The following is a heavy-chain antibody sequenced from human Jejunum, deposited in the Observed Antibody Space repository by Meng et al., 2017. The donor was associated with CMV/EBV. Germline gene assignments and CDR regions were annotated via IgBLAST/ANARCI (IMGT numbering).Heavy chain of an antibody. CDR2: IYRSGGT. J-gene: IGHJ4*02. CDR1: GDSISSGGYY. V-gene: IGHV4-31*03. Sequence: QVQLEESGPGLVKPSQTLSLTCTVSGDSISSGGYYWSWIRHLPGKGLEWIGYIYRSGGTHYNTSLKSRVTISVDTSKNQFSLKMTSVTAADTAVYYCARGPLSGYAIDYWGQETLVTVSS. D-gene: IGHD5-12*01. CDR3: ARGPLSGYAIDY.